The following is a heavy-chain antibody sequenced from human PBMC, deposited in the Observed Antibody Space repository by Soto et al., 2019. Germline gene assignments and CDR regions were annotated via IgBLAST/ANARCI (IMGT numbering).Heavy chain of an antibody. V-gene: IGHV3-21*01. CDR3: ASFCYDILTGYYSPNVDY. CDR2: ISSSSSYI. J-gene: IGHJ4*02. D-gene: IGHD3-9*01. Sequence: LRLSFAASGFTFSSYSMNWVRQAPGKLLEWVSSISSSSSYIYYADSVKGRFTISRDNAKNSLYLQMNSLRAEDTAVYYCASFCYDILTGYYSPNVDYWGQGTLVTVSS. CDR1: GFTFSSYS.